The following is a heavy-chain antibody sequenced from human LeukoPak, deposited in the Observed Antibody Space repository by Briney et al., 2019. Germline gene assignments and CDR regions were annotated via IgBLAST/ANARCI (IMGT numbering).Heavy chain of an antibody. CDR1: GGSFSGYY. CDR3: ARDGRQWLVPEY. D-gene: IGHD6-19*01. Sequence: SETLSLTCAVYGGSFSGYYWSWIRQPPGKGLEWIGEINHSGSTNYNPSLKSRVTISVDTSKNQFSLKLSSVTAADTAVYYCARDGRQWLVPEYWGQGTLVTVSS. V-gene: IGHV4-34*01. CDR2: INHSGST. J-gene: IGHJ4*02.